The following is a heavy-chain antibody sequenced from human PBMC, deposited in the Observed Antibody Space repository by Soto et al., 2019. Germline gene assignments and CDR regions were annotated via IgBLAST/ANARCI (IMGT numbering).Heavy chain of an antibody. Sequence: GGSLRLSCAASGFTFSSYAMHWVRQAPGKGLEWVAVISYDGSNKYYADSVKGRFTISRDNSKNTLYLQMNSLRAEDTAVYYCARDTRRYDSSGYQGGSLDYWGQGTLVTVSS. CDR3: ARDTRRYDSSGYQGGSLDY. J-gene: IGHJ4*02. CDR2: ISYDGSNK. D-gene: IGHD3-22*01. CDR1: GFTFSSYA. V-gene: IGHV3-30-3*01.